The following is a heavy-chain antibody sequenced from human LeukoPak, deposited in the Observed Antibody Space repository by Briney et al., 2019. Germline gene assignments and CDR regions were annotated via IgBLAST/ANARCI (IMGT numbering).Heavy chain of an antibody. J-gene: IGHJ6*02. Sequence: ASVKVSCKASGYTFTSYYMHWVRQAPGQGLEWMGIINPSGGSTSYAQKFQGRATMTRDASTSTVYMELSSLRSEDTAVYYCASTYCSSTSCYFYYYYGMDVWGQGTTVTVSS. CDR3: ASTYCSSTSCYFYYYYGMDV. CDR1: GYTFTSYY. V-gene: IGHV1-46*01. D-gene: IGHD2-2*01. CDR2: INPSGGST.